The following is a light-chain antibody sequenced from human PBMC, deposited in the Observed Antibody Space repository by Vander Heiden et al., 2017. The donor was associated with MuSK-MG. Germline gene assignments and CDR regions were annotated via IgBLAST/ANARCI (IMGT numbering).Light chain of an antibody. J-gene: IGKJ2*01. Sequence: DIQLTQSPSSLSEYVGDRVTITCRASQSIITYLNWYHQQPGKAPKLLIYAASTLQSGVPSRFSGSGSGTDFTLTISGLQPEDFGTYFCHQSAVPPSTFGPGTKLEIK. V-gene: IGKV1-39*01. CDR1: QSIITY. CDR2: AAS. CDR3: HQSAVPPST.